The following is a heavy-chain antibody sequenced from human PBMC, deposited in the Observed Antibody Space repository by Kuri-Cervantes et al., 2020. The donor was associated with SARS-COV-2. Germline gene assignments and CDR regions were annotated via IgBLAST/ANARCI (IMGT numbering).Heavy chain of an antibody. CDR3: SRSTPFRRLLVISQGGAFDI. CDR2: INPNGGGT. V-gene: IGHV1-2*04. CDR1: GYIFTGYY. J-gene: IGHJ3*02. Sequence: ASVKVSCKASGYIFTGYYMHWVRQAPGQGLEWRGWINPNGGGTNYAQKFQGWVVMTRDTSISTVYMELSRLRSDDTAVYYCSRSTPFRRLLVISQGGAFDIWGQGTMVTVSS. D-gene: IGHD3-22*01.